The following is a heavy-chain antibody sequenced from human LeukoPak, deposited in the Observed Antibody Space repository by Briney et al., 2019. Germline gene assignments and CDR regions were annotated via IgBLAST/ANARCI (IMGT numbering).Heavy chain of an antibody. D-gene: IGHD6-19*01. Sequence: PGGSLRLSCAASGFTFSSYAMHWVRQAPGKGLEWVAVISYDGSNKYYADSVKGRFTIFRDNSKNTLCLQMNSLRAEDTAVYYCARESQWLANLFDYWGQGTLVTVSS. V-gene: IGHV3-30*04. CDR2: ISYDGSNK. J-gene: IGHJ4*02. CDR1: GFTFSSYA. CDR3: ARESQWLANLFDY.